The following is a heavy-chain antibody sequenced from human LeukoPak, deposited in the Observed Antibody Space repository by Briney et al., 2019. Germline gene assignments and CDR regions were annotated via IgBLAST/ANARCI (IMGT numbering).Heavy chain of an antibody. CDR1: GYSISSGYY. Sequence: SSETLSLTCTVSGYSISSGYYWGWIRQPPGKGLEWIGSIYHSGSTYYNPSLKSRVTISVDTSKNQFSLKLSSVTAADTAVYYCARRGFGGLNWDYWGQGTLVTVSS. J-gene: IGHJ4*02. V-gene: IGHV4-38-2*02. CDR3: ARRGFGGLNWDY. D-gene: IGHD1-1*01. CDR2: IYHSGST.